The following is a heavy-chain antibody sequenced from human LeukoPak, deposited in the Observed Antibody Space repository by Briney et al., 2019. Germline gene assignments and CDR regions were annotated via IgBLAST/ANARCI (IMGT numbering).Heavy chain of an antibody. CDR2: LYDSGST. Sequence: SETLSLTCTVSGGSISTSSYYWGWIRQFPGKGLEWLGYLYDSGSTYYNPSLKSRVSISVDTSRSQLSLNLRSVTAADTAVYYCAKSPYGSGNVFVIWGQGTMVTVSS. D-gene: IGHD4-17*01. CDR1: GGSISTSSYY. CDR3: AKSPYGSGNVFVI. V-gene: IGHV4-39*01. J-gene: IGHJ3*02.